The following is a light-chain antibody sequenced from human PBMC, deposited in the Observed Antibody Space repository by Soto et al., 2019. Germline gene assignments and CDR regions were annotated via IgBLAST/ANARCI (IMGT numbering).Light chain of an antibody. V-gene: IGLV2-14*01. Sequence: ALTQPASVSGSPGQSVTISCTGPRSDIGDSNFISWYQHSPGKAPRLLIYEVNNRPSGVSKRFSGSKAGNTASLTISGLLDDDEADYFCASFRSGTILVFGSGTKVTVL. CDR3: ASFRSGTILV. J-gene: IGLJ1*01. CDR2: EVN. CDR1: RSDIGDSNF.